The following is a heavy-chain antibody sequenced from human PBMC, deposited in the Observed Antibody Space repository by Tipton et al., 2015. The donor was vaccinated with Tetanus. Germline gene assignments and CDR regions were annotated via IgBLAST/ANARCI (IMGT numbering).Heavy chain of an antibody. Sequence: GLVKPSQTLSLTCTVSGGSISGGRYYWSWIRQRPGKGLEWIGDIYSSGSTYSDPSLKGRVTISVDTSKNQFSLRLNSVTAADTAVYYCARDTTRGGFDSWGQGALVTVSA. J-gene: IGHJ4*02. D-gene: IGHD1-1*01. CDR2: IYSSGST. V-gene: IGHV4-31*03. CDR3: ARDTTRGGFDS. CDR1: GGSISGGRYY.